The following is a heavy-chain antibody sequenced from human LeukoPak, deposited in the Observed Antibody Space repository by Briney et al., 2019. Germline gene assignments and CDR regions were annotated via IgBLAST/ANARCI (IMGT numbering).Heavy chain of an antibody. CDR2: IYPGDSDT. CDR1: GYSFTSYW. V-gene: IGHV5-51*01. J-gene: IGHJ5*02. D-gene: IGHD3-10*01. CDR3: ARHLGGSGSYTSSWFDP. Sequence: GESLKISCKGSGYSFTSYWIGWVRQMPGKGLEWMGIIYPGDSDTRYSPSFQGQVTISADKSISTAYLQWSSLKASDTAMYYCARHLGGSGSYTSSWFDPWGQGTLVTVSS.